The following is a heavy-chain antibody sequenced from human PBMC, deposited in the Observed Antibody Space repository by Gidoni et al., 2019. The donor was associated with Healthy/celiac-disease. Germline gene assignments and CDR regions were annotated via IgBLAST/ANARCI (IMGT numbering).Heavy chain of an antibody. CDR1: GDSVSSNSAA. CDR3: ARGGYDYVWGSYRSYWYFDL. D-gene: IGHD3-16*02. V-gene: IGHV6-1*01. Sequence: QVQLQQSGPGLVKPSQTLSLTCAISGDSVSSNSAAWNWIRQSPSSGLEWLGRTYYRSKWYNDYAVSVKSRITINPDTSKNQFSLQLNSVTPEDTAVYYCARGGYDYVWGSYRSYWYFDLWGRGTLVTVSS. CDR2: TYYRSKWYN. J-gene: IGHJ2*01.